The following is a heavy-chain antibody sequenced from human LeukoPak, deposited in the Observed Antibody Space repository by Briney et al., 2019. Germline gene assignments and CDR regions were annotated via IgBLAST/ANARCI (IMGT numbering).Heavy chain of an antibody. Sequence: SETLSLTCTVSGGSISSYYWSWIRQPPGKGLEWIGYIYYSGSTNYNPSLKSRVTISVDTSKNQFSLKLSSVTAADTAVYYCARLVGGSSWYWVHFDYWGQGTLVTVSS. CDR3: ARLVGGSSWYWVHFDY. J-gene: IGHJ4*02. V-gene: IGHV4-59*08. D-gene: IGHD6-13*01. CDR1: GGSISSYY. CDR2: IYYSGST.